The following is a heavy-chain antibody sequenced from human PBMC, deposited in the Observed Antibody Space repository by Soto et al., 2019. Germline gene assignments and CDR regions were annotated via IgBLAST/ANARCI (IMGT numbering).Heavy chain of an antibody. CDR2: INLDGSEK. CDR3: ARDGSTSWYSYDYHGMDV. CDR1: GFTFRTYW. V-gene: IGHV3-7*05. D-gene: IGHD5-18*01. Sequence: EVQLVESGGGLVQPGGSLRLSCAASGFTFRTYWLSWVRQVPGKGLEWVANINLDGSEKNYVDSVKGRFTISRENARNSVYLQMSSLRAEDTALYYCARDGSTSWYSYDYHGMDVWGQGTTVTVSS. J-gene: IGHJ6*02.